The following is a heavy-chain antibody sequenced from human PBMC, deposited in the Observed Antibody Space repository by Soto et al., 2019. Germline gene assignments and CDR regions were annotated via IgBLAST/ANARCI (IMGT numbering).Heavy chain of an antibody. CDR3: ARDSCQHGDY. J-gene: IGHJ4*01. Sequence: QVQLVQSGAEVKKPGASVKVSCKASGYTFTSYGISWVRQAPGQGLEWMGWISAYNGNTNYAQKLQGRVSMTAATAKSTAYMQLMNLRSDVTTADYCARDSCQHGDYWGHGPLVTFSS. CDR2: ISAYNGNT. CDR1: GYTFTSYG. D-gene: IGHD2-2*01. V-gene: IGHV1-18*01.